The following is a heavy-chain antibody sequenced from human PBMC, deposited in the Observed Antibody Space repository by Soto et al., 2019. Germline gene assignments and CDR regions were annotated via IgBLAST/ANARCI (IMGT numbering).Heavy chain of an antibody. CDR2: IYYSGST. Sequence: SQTPSLRCTASGDSLGSIGCCCVWIRPTPGKGLEYIGSIYYSGSTYYNASLKSRVTISVDTSKNQFSLNVNSMTAADTAVYYFFFKDQDGIRYYLPVSELLVKGSW. J-gene: IGHJ5*01. V-gene: IGHV4-39*05. D-gene: IGHD3-9*01. CDR1: GDSLGSIGCC. CDR3: FFKDQDGIRYYLPVSELLVKGS.